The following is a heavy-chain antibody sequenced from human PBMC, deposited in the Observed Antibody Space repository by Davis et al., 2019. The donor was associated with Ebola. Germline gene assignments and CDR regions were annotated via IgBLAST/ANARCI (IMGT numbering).Heavy chain of an antibody. CDR3: AIQPRLFGYYYYGMDV. CDR2: IYYSGST. Sequence: SETLSLTCGVSGGSINKNWWTWIRQPPGKVLEWIGSIYYSGSTYYNPSLKSRVTISVDTSKNQFSLKLSSVTAADTTVYYCAIQPRLFGYYYYGMDVWGQGTTVTVSS. J-gene: IGHJ6*02. V-gene: IGHV4-39*01. D-gene: IGHD2-21*01. CDR1: GGSINKNW.